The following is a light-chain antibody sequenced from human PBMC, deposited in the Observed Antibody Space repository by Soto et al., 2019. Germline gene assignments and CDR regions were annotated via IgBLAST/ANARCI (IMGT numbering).Light chain of an antibody. CDR2: AAS. J-gene: IGKJ1*01. Sequence: DIQMTQSPSSLSASVGDRVTITCRASQSISSYLNWYQQKPGKAPKLLIYAASSLQSGVPSRFSGSGSGTDFTLTISSLQPEDFATYYCLQDLSYPRTFGQGTKVDIK. V-gene: IGKV1-39*01. CDR1: QSISSY. CDR3: LQDLSYPRT.